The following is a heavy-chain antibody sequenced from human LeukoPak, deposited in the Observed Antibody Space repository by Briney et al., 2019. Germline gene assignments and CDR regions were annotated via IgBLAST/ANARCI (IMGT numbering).Heavy chain of an antibody. CDR2: ISTYNGNI. D-gene: IGHD3-3*01. Sequence: ASVKVSCTASGYTFISYGITWVRQAPGQGLEWLGWISTYNGNIDYARKLQGRVTLTTDTSTSTAYMEVRSLRSDDTAVYYCASMSGYYPSYYFDYWGQGTLVTVSS. V-gene: IGHV1-18*01. CDR3: ASMSGYYPSYYFDY. CDR1: GYTFISYG. J-gene: IGHJ4*02.